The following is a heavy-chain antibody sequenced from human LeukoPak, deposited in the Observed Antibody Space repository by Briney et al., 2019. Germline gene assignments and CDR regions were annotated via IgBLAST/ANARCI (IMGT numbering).Heavy chain of an antibody. J-gene: IGHJ3*02. CDR3: AKDLNRITIFGVVVGSQTNDAFDI. V-gene: IGHV3-23*01. CDR2: ISGSGGST. CDR1: GFTFSSYA. D-gene: IGHD3-3*01. Sequence: PPGGSLRLSCAASGFTFSSYAMSWVRQAPGKGLEWVSAISGSGGSTYYADSVKGRFTISRDNSKNTLYLQMNSLRAEDTAVYYCAKDLNRITIFGVVVGSQTNDAFDIWGQGTMVTVSS.